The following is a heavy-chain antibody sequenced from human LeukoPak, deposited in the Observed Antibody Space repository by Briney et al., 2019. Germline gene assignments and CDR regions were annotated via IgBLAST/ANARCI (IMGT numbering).Heavy chain of an antibody. J-gene: IGHJ4*02. CDR2: FDPEDGET. CDR1: GYTLTELS. D-gene: IGHD3-22*01. V-gene: IGHV1-24*01. Sequence: GASVKVSCNVSGYTLTELSMHWVRQAPGKGLEWMGGFDPEDGETIYAQKFQGRVTMTEDTSTDTAYMELSSLRPDDTAVYYCAKKGASGSLGNWGQGTLVTVSS. CDR3: AKKGASGSLGN.